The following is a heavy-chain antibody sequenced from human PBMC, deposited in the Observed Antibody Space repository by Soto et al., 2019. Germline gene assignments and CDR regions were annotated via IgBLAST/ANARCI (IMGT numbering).Heavy chain of an antibody. V-gene: IGHV3-30-3*01. CDR3: ARDDYGDGSPFDY. Sequence: AGGSLRLSCAASGFTFSSYAMHWVRQAPGKGLEWVAVISYDGSNKYYADSVKGRFTISRDNSKNTLYLQMNSLRAEDTAVYYCARDDYGDGSPFDYWGQGTLVTVSS. CDR2: ISYDGSNK. D-gene: IGHD4-17*01. J-gene: IGHJ4*02. CDR1: GFTFSSYA.